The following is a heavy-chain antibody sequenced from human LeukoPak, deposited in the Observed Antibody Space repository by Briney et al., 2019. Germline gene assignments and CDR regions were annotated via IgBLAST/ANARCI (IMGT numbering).Heavy chain of an antibody. V-gene: IGHV3-21*01. CDR1: GFTFSSYS. CDR2: ISSSSSYI. Sequence: GGSLRLSCAASGFTFSSYSMNWVRQAPGKGLEWVSSISSSSSYIYYADSVKGRFTISRDNAKNSLYLQMNSLRAEDTAVYYCATTRGLWWFDPWGQGTLVTVSS. D-gene: IGHD3/OR15-3a*01. J-gene: IGHJ5*02. CDR3: ATTRGLWWFDP.